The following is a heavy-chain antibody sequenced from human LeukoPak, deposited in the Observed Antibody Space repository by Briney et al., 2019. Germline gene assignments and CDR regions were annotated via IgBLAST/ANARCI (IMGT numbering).Heavy chain of an antibody. D-gene: IGHD6-13*01. CDR3: ARGKGGRAAAGHWFDP. CDR1: GGSISSYY. J-gene: IGHJ5*02. V-gene: IGHV4-59*12. CDR2: IYYSGST. Sequence: PSETLSLTCTVSGGSISSYYWSWIRQPPGKGLEWIGYIYYSGSTNYNPSLKSRVTISVDTSKNQFSLKLSSVTAADTAVYYCARGKGGRAAAGHWFDPWGQGTLVTVSS.